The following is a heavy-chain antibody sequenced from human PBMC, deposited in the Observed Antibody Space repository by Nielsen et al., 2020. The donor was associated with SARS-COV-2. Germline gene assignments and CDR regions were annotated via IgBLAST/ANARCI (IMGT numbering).Heavy chain of an antibody. CDR1: GFTFTSYY. CDR3: ARARATIFGLVMSYGMDV. CDR2: INTRGGRT. J-gene: IGHJ6*02. Sequence: ASVKVSCKASGFTFTSYYMHWVRQAPGQGLEWMGIINTRGGRTSYAQKVQGRVTMTRDTSTSTVYMELSSLRSEDTAVYYCARARATIFGLVMSYGMDVWGQGTTVAVSS. V-gene: IGHV1-46*01. D-gene: IGHD3/OR15-3a*01.